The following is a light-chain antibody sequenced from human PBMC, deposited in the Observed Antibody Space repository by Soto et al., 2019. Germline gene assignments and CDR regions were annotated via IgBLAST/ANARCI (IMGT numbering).Light chain of an antibody. CDR1: QSVSSSY. CDR2: GAS. CDR3: QEYGGSLLT. J-gene: IGKJ5*01. Sequence: EIVLTQSPGTLSLSPGERATLSCRASQSVSSSYVAWYQQKVGQAPRLLIYGASRRAGIPESFSGSGSGTDFTLTIRRLEPEDFAVYFCQEYGGSLLTFGQGTRLEI. V-gene: IGKV3-20*01.